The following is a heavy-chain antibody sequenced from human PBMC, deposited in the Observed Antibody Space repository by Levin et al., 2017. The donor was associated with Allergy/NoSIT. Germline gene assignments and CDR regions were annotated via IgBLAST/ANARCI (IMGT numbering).Heavy chain of an antibody. V-gene: IGHV4-39*01. J-gene: IGHJ4*02. Sequence: SETLSLICSVSGGSITITSYYWGWIRQPPGKGLEWIGNIYFSGSTYYSLSLKSRVTIFVDTSKNQFSLRLTSVTAADTAVYYCGRRGGSGWHGGFDYWGQGTLVTVSS. D-gene: IGHD6-19*01. CDR2: IYFSGST. CDR3: GRRGGSGWHGGFDY. CDR1: GGSITITSYY.